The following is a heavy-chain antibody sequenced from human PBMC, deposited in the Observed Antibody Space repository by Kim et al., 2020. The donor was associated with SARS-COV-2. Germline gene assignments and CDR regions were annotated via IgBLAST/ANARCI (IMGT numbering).Heavy chain of an antibody. J-gene: IGHJ6*02. V-gene: IGHV4-59*01. CDR3: ASAYAYYYYGMDV. Sequence: HPSLTSRVTISVDTSKNQSSRKLSSVTAADTAVYYCASAYAYYYYGMDVWGQGTTVTVSS. D-gene: IGHD4-17*01.